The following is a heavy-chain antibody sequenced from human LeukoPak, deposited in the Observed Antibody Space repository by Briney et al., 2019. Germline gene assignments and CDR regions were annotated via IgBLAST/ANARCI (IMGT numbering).Heavy chain of an antibody. Sequence: GASVKVSCKASGYTFTSYGISWVRQAPGQGLEWMGWISAYNGNTNYAQKLQGRVTMTTDTSTSTVYMELSSLRSEDTAEYYCARTVYLGVVAAIPKGYNWFDPWGQGTLVTVSS. J-gene: IGHJ5*02. CDR1: GYTFTSYG. CDR2: ISAYNGNT. D-gene: IGHD2-15*01. CDR3: ARTVYLGVVAAIPKGYNWFDP. V-gene: IGHV1-18*01.